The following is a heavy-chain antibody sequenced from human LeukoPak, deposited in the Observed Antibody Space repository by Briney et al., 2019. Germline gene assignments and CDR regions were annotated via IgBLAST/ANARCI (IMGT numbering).Heavy chain of an antibody. CDR1: GGSISSGGYS. V-gene: IGHV4-30-2*05. Sequence: SGTLSLTCAVSGGSISSGGYSWSWIRQPPGKGLEWIGYIYHSGSTYYNPSLKSRVTISVDTSKNQFSLKLSSVTAADTAVYYCARGRYDYVWGSYRQYLFDYWGQGTLVTVSS. CDR3: ARGRYDYVWGSYRQYLFDY. D-gene: IGHD3-16*02. J-gene: IGHJ4*02. CDR2: IYHSGST.